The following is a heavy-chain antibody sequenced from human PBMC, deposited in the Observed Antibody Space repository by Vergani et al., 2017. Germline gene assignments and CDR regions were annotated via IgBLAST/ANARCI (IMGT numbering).Heavy chain of an antibody. J-gene: IGHJ4*02. CDR2: ISWNSGSI. Sequence: EVQLVESGGGLVQPGRSLRLSCAASGFTFDDYAMHWVRQAPGKGLEWVSGISWNSGSIGYADSVKGRFTISRDNAKNSLYLQMNSLRAEDTALYYCSKDLHGVWSCYFSRYFDYWGQGTLVTVSS. D-gene: IGHD3-3*01. CDR1: GFTFDDYA. V-gene: IGHV3-9*01. CDR3: SKDLHGVWSCYFSRYFDY.